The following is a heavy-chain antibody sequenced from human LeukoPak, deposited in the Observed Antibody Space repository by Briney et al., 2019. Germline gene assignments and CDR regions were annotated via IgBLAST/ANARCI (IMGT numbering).Heavy chain of an antibody. Sequence: GGSLRLSCAASGFTFSSYSMNWVRQAPGKGLEWVANIKQDGSEKYYVDSVKGRFTISRDNAKNSLSLQMYSLRAEDTAVYYCAREYTSSYFDYWGQGALVTVSS. CDR2: IKQDGSEK. J-gene: IGHJ4*02. V-gene: IGHV3-7*01. CDR3: AREYTSSYFDY. CDR1: GFTFSSYS. D-gene: IGHD6-6*01.